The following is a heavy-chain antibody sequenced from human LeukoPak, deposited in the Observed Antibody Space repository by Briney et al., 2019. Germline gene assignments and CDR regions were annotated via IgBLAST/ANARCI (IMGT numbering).Heavy chain of an antibody. J-gene: IGHJ4*02. V-gene: IGHV3-23*05. CDR3: ARSVPDYTRFDF. CDR2: FKTSYNQV. D-gene: IGHD4-11*01. Sequence: GGSLRLSCVASGFTFSDYAMNWVRQAPGKGLEWVSTFKTSYNQVYYAESVRGRFTISTDNSKNTAYLQMNSLRVEDTALYYCARSVPDYTRFDFWGQGALVTVSS. CDR1: GFTFSDYA.